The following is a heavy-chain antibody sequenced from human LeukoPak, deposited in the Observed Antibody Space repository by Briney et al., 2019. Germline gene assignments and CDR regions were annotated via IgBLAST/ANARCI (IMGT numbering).Heavy chain of an antibody. V-gene: IGHV3-64D*09. CDR3: VMDYCTNGVYYLGY. CDR2: ISSNGGYT. CDR1: GFTFSGYA. D-gene: IGHD2-8*01. Sequence: PGGSLRLSCSASGFTFSGYAMHWVRQARGKGLEYVSAISSNGGYTYYADSVKGRSTISRDNSRDTLYLQMNSLRPEDTAVYYCVMDYCTNGVYYLGYWGQGTLVTVSS. J-gene: IGHJ4*02.